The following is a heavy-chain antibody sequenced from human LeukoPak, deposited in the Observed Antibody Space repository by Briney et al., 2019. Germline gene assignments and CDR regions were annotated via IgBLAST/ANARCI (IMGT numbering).Heavy chain of an antibody. V-gene: IGHV4-34*01. CDR2: INHSGST. D-gene: IGHD3-10*01. CDR3: AKGRGFTVSNRGDYFDL. CDR1: GGSFSGYY. J-gene: IGHJ4*02. Sequence: SETLSLTCAVYGGSFSGYYWSWIRQPPGKGLEWIGEINHSGSTNYNPSLKSRVTISVDTSKNQFSLKLSSVTAADTAVYYCAKGRGFTVSNRGDYFDLWGQGTLVTVSS.